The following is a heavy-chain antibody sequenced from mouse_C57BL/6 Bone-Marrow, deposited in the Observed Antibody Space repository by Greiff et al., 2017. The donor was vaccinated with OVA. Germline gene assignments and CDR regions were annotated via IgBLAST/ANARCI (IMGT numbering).Heavy chain of an antibody. D-gene: IGHD1-1*01. J-gene: IGHJ1*03. CDR1: GFSLSTSGMG. CDR3: ARTAVVAQDWYFDV. CDR2: IYWDDDK. Sequence: QVTLKESGPGILQSSQTLSLTCSFSGFSLSTSGMGVSWIRQPSGKGLEWLAHIYWDDDKRYNPSLKSRLTISKDTSRNQVLLKINSVDTADTATYYCARTAVVAQDWYFDVWGTGTTVTVSS. V-gene: IGHV8-12*01.